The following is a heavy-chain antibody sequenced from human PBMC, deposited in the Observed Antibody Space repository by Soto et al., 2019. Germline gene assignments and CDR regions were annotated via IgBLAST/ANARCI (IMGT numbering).Heavy chain of an antibody. CDR1: GCTFSLYG. V-gene: IGHV3-33*01. J-gene: IGHJ4*02. Sequence: GGALRLSCAASGCTFSLYGMHWVRQAPGKGLEWVAVIWNDGSEKNYADSVKGRFTLSGDSSKNTLYLEMNSLRVEDTAVYYCARVGHNGYDLDFDYWGQGTLVTVSS. CDR2: IWNDGSEK. CDR3: ARVGHNGYDLDFDY. D-gene: IGHD5-12*01.